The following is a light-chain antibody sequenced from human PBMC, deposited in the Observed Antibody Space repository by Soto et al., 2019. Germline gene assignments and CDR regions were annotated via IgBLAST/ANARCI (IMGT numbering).Light chain of an antibody. CDR3: QQLNSYPLT. J-gene: IGKJ3*01. CDR1: QGISSY. V-gene: IGKV1-8*01. Sequence: AIWMTQSPSSFSASTGDRVTITCRASQGISSYLAWYQQKPGKAPKLLIYGASNLQSGVPSRFSGSGSGTEFTLTISSLQPEDFATYYCQQLNSYPLTFGPGTKVDIK. CDR2: GAS.